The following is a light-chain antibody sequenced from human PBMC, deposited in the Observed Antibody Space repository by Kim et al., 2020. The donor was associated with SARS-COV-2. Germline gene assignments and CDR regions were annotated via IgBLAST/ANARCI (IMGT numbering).Light chain of an antibody. CDR3: QVWDNTGDQPV. CDR2: YDS. Sequence: PGKTARRTCGGNNIGPYGVHWYQQKPGQAPVLVISYDSDRPSEIPERFSGSNSGNRATLSISRVEAGDEADYYCQVWDNTGDQPVFGGGTQLTVL. J-gene: IGLJ3*02. CDR1: NIGPYG. V-gene: IGLV3-21*04.